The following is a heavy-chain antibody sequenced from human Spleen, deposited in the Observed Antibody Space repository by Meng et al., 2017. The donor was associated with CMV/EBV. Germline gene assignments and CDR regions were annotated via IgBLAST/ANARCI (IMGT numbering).Heavy chain of an antibody. V-gene: IGHV3-23*03. D-gene: IGHD2-2*01. CDR2: IFSGSSST. Sequence: GESLKISCAASGFTFSGYAMSWVRQAPGQGLEWVAVIFSGSSSTDYADSVKGRFTISRDNSKKTLYLQMNSLRAEDTAVYYCATGRDIVVIPVAYGMDVWGQGTTVTVSS. CDR3: ATGRDIVVIPVAYGMDV. J-gene: IGHJ6*02. CDR1: GFTFSGYA.